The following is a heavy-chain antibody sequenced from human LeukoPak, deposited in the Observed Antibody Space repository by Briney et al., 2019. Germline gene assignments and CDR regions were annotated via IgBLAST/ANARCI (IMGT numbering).Heavy chain of an antibody. J-gene: IGHJ3*02. CDR2: IYYSGST. V-gene: IGHV4-59*01. Sequence: PSETLSLTFTVSGGSISSYYWSWIRQPPGKGLEWIGYIYYSGSTNYNPSLKSRVTISVDTSKNQFSLKLSSVTAADTAVYYCARELIVGANVRFYAFDIWGQGTMVTVSS. CDR1: GGSISSYY. CDR3: ARELIVGANVRFYAFDI. D-gene: IGHD1-26*01.